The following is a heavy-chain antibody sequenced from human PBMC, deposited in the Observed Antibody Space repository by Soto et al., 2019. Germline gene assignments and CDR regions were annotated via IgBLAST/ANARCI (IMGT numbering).Heavy chain of an antibody. CDR3: TATAMVSYYYYGMDV. CDR1: GGTFSSYA. Sequence: ASVKVSCKASGGTFSSYAISWVRQAPGQGIEWMGGIIPIFGTANYAQKFQGRVTITADESTSTAYMELSSLRSEDTAVYYCTATAMVSYYYYGMDVWGQGTTVTVSS. J-gene: IGHJ6*02. CDR2: IIPIFGTA. V-gene: IGHV1-69*13. D-gene: IGHD5-18*01.